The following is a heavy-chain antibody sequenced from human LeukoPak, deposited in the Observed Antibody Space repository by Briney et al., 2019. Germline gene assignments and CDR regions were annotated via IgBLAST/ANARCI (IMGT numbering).Heavy chain of an antibody. Sequence: PSQTLSLTCTVSGGSISSGGYYWSWIRQHPGKGLEWIGYIYYSGSTYYNPSLKSRVTISVDTSKNQFSLKLSSVTAADTAVYYCARDDLVRGSIGYWGQGTLVTVSS. D-gene: IGHD3-10*01. CDR2: IYYSGST. V-gene: IGHV4-31*03. CDR1: GGSISSGGYY. CDR3: ARDDLVRGSIGY. J-gene: IGHJ4*02.